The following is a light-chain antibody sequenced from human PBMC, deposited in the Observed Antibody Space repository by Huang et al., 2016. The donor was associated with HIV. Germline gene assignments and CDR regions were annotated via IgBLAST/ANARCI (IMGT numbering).Light chain of an antibody. Sequence: IVLTQSPATLSLSPGERATLTCGASQRVRNNYLACYQQKPGLAPRLLIYDAHVRATGIPDRFSGSGSGTDFTLTISRLEPEDFAMYYCQQYSTSSYTFGQGTKVDI. V-gene: IGKV3D-20*01. J-gene: IGKJ2*01. CDR1: QRVRNNY. CDR2: DAH. CDR3: QQYSTSSYT.